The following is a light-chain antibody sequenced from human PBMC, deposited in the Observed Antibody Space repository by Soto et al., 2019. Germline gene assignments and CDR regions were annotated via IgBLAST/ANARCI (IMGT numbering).Light chain of an antibody. CDR3: CSYAGNYTGV. V-gene: IGLV2-11*01. CDR2: DVS. Sequence: QSALTQPRSVSGSPGQSVSISCTGTSSDVGRYSYVSWYQQHPGKAPKLMIYDVSERPSGVPDRFSGSKSGNTASLTISGLQAEDEADYYCCSYAGNYTGVFGTGTKVTVL. J-gene: IGLJ1*01. CDR1: SSDVGRYSY.